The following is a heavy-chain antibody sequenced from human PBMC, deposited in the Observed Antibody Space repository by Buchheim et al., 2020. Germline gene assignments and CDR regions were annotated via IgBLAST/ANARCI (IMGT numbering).Heavy chain of an antibody. CDR1: GGSVSSASYY. CDR2: IYYSGST. CDR3: ARMHSSNWFDT. Sequence: QVQLQESGPGLVKPSETLSLSCTVSGGSVSSASYYWSWIRQPPGKGLEWIAYIYYSGSTTYNPSLKSRVPISVDTSKNHFSLSLSSVTTADTAVYYCARMHSSNWFDTWGQGT. J-gene: IGHJ5*02. D-gene: IGHD6-13*01. V-gene: IGHV4-61*01.